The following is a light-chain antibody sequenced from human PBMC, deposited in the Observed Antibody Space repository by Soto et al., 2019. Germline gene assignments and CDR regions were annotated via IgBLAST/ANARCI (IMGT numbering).Light chain of an antibody. CDR3: QQYGTGAPNWLT. Sequence: EIVMTQSPVTLSASPGEGATLSCRASQSISSSLAWYQQKPGQHPKLLIFGASTRATGLPARFSGSGSGTEFTLTITRLKSEDSAIYYCQQYGTGAPNWLTFGGGTKVEI. J-gene: IGKJ4*01. CDR1: QSISSS. V-gene: IGKV3-15*01. CDR2: GAS.